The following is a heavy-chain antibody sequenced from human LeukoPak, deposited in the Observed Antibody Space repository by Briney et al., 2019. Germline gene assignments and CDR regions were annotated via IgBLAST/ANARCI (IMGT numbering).Heavy chain of an antibody. V-gene: IGHV4-59*01. CDR2: IYYSGST. J-gene: IGHJ4*02. D-gene: IGHD5-12*01. Sequence: PSETLSLTCTVSGGSISSYYWSWIRQPPGKGLEWIGYIYYSGSTNYNPSLKSRVTISVDTSKNQFSLKLSSVTAADTAVYYCARRLKQDATKTFDYWGQGTLVTVSS. CDR3: ARRLKQDATKTFDY. CDR1: GGSISSYY.